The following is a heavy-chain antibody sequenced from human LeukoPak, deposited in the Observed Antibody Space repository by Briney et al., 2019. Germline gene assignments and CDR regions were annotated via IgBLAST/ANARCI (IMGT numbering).Heavy chain of an antibody. CDR2: IYYTGST. J-gene: IGHJ4*02. D-gene: IGHD6-19*01. Sequence: SETLSLTCTISGGSVSDYYWSWIRQSPGKGLEWIGYIYYTGSTTYNPSLKSRVTISVDKSKNQFSLKLSSVTAADTAVYYCARDTVLDSSGWYYFDYWGQGTLVTVSS. V-gene: IGHV4-59*02. CDR3: ARDTVLDSSGWYYFDY. CDR1: GGSVSDYY.